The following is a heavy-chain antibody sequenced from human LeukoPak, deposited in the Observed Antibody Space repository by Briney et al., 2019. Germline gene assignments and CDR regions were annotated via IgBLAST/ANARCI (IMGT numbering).Heavy chain of an antibody. CDR3: ATMTIFGVVIQPYYFDY. D-gene: IGHD3-3*01. CDR1: GYTFTSYF. CDR2: INPRGGST. Sequence: ASVKVSCKASGYTFTSYFMHWVRQAPGQGLEWMGIINPRGGSTSYAQKFQGRVSMTRDTSTSTVYMELSSLRSEDTAVYYCATMTIFGVVIQPYYFDYWGQGTLVTVSS. J-gene: IGHJ4*02. V-gene: IGHV1-46*01.